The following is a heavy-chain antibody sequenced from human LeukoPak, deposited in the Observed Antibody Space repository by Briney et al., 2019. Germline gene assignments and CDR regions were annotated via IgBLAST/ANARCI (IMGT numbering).Heavy chain of an antibody. J-gene: IGHJ4*02. CDR2: ISYDGSNK. Sequence: PGGSLGLSCAASGFTFSSYAMHWVRQAPGKGLEWVAVISYDGSNKYYADSVKGRFTISRDNSKNTLYLQMNSLRAEDTAVYYCVGNAHSYYFDYWGQGTLVTVSS. V-gene: IGHV3-30-3*01. CDR3: VGNAHSYYFDY. CDR1: GFTFSSYA. D-gene: IGHD4-23*01.